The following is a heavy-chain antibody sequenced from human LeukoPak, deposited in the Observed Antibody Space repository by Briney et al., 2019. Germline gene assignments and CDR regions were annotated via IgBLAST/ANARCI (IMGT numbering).Heavy chain of an antibody. CDR1: VASINNYY. D-gene: IGHD3-22*01. CDR3: ARDDRIWRYFDY. CDR2: IYNSGSA. Sequence: SSETLSLTCTVSVASINNYYWSWIRQPPGKGLEWIGYIYNSGSATYNPSLKSRVTISVDTSKNQFSLKLTSVTAADTAVYYCARDDRIWRYFDYWGQGTLVTVSS. J-gene: IGHJ4*02. V-gene: IGHV4-59*01.